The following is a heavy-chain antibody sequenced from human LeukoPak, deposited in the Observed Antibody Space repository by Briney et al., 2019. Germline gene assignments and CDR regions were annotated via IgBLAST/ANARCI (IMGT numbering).Heavy chain of an antibody. V-gene: IGHV4-30-2*01. CDR2: IYHSGST. Sequence: SETLSLTCAVSGGSISSGGYSWSWIRQPPGKGLEWIGYIYHSGSTYYNPSLKSRVTISVDRSKNQFSLKLSSVTAAGTAVYYCARATSYYDFWSDQYYFDYWGQGTLVTVSS. CDR3: ARATSYYDFWSDQYYFDY. CDR1: GGSISSGGYS. J-gene: IGHJ4*02. D-gene: IGHD3-3*01.